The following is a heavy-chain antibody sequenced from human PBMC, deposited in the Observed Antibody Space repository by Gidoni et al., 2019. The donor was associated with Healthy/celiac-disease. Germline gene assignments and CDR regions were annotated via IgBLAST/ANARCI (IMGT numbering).Heavy chain of an antibody. Sequence: EVHMVESGGGLVQPGRSLRLSCTASGFTFGDYAMSWFRQAPGKGLEWVGFIRSKAYGETTEYAASVKGRFTISRDDSNSIVYLQMNSLKIEDTAVYYCTRGYSWTFDYWGQGTLVTVSS. CDR2: IRSKAYGETT. CDR1: GFTFGDYA. J-gene: IGHJ4*02. D-gene: IGHD1-20*01. CDR3: TRGYSWTFDY. V-gene: IGHV3-49*03.